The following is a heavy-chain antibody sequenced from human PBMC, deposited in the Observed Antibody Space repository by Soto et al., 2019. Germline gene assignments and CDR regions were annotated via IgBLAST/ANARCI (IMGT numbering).Heavy chain of an antibody. D-gene: IGHD3-10*01. CDR1: GGSISSGGYY. J-gene: IGHJ3*02. CDR3: ARDVPMVRGVTESDAFDI. V-gene: IGHV4-31*03. Sequence: QVQLQESGPGLVKPSQTLSLTCTVSGGSISSGGYYWSWIRQHPGKGLEWIGYIYYSRSTYYNPSLKRRVTISVDTSKKQFSLKLSSVTAADTAVYYCARDVPMVRGVTESDAFDIWGQGKMVTVSS. CDR2: IYYSRST.